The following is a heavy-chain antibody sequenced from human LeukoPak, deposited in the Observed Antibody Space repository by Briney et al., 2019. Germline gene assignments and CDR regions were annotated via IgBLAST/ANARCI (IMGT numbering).Heavy chain of an antibody. J-gene: IGHJ4*02. V-gene: IGHV3-23*01. CDR1: GFTFSSYA. CDR3: AKDYGPLSRGWFDY. Sequence: GGSLRLSCAASGFTFSSYAMSWVRQAPGKGLEWVSAISGSGGSTYYADSVKGQFTISRDNSKNTLYLQMNSLRAEDTAVYYCAKDYGPLSRGWFDYWGQGTLVTVTS. D-gene: IGHD6-19*01. CDR2: ISGSGGST.